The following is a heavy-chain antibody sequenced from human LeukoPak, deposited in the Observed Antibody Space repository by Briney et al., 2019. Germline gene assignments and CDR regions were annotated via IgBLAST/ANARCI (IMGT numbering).Heavy chain of an antibody. CDR2: IYHSGST. D-gene: IGHD3-9*01. V-gene: IGHV4-38-2*01. J-gene: IGHJ4*02. CDR1: GYSISSGYY. CDR3: ARGGRYFDWLSLDN. Sequence: SETLSLTCAVSGYSISSGYYWGWIRQPPGKGLEWIGSIYHSGSTYYNPSLKSRVTISVDTSKNQFSLKLSSVTAADTAVYYCARGGRYFDWLSLDNCGQGTLVTVSS.